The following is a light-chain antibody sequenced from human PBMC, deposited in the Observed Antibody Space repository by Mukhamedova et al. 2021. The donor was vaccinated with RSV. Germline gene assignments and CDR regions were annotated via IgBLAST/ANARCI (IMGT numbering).Light chain of an antibody. Sequence: GQTARITCSGDALPKQYAYWYQQKPGQAPVLVIYKDSERPSGIPERFSGSSSGTTVTLTISGVQAEDEADYYCQSADSSGTYPVF. CDR2: KDS. CDR3: QSADSSGTYPV. CDR1: ALPKQY. J-gene: IGLJ2*01. V-gene: IGLV3-25*03.